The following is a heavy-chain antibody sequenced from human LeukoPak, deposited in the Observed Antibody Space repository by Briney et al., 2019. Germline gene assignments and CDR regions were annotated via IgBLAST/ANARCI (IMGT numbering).Heavy chain of an antibody. CDR1: GFTFSSYW. V-gene: IGHV3-7*01. J-gene: IGHJ4*02. Sequence: GGSLRLSCAASGFTFSSYWMSWVRQAPGKGLEWVANIKQDGCEKYYVDSVKGRFTISRDNAKNSLYLQMNGLRAEDTAVYYCATEDYYDSSGYYFDYWGQGTLVTVSS. CDR3: ATEDYYDSSGYYFDY. CDR2: IKQDGCEK. D-gene: IGHD3-22*01.